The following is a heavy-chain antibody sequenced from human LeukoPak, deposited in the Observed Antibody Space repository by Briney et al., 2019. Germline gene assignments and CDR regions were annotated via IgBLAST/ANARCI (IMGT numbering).Heavy chain of an antibody. J-gene: IGHJ4*02. D-gene: IGHD1-26*01. CDR3: VKDRWVDY. CDR1: GFTFSTYA. CDR2: ISSDGGKT. Sequence: GGSLRLSCSVSGFTFSTYAMHWVRQAPGKGLEYVSSISSDGGKTYYADSVKGRFTIARDNSKNTLYLQTSSLRAEDTAVYYCVKDRWVDYWGQGALVTVSS. V-gene: IGHV3-64D*09.